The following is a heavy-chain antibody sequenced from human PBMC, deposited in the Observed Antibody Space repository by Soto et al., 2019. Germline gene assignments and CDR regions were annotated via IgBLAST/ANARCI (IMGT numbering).Heavy chain of an antibody. Sequence: ESGGGVVQPGRSLRLSCAASGFTFSSYGMHWVRQAPGKGLEWVAVISYDGSNKYYADSVKGRFTISRDNSKNTLYLQMNSLRAEDTAVYYCAKDVGSGSYSYYYYGMDVWGQGTTVTVSS. J-gene: IGHJ6*02. CDR1: GFTFSSYG. D-gene: IGHD3-10*01. CDR2: ISYDGSNK. V-gene: IGHV3-30*18. CDR3: AKDVGSGSYSYYYYGMDV.